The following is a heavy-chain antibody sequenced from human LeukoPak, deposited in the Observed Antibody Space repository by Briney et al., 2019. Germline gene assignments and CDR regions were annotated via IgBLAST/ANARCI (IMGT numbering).Heavy chain of an antibody. CDR3: ARGIGISAGYYFYYMDV. CDR1: GGSISSGSYY. CDR2: LHTSGTT. Sequence: SDTLSLTCTVSGGSISSGSYYWSWIGQPAGKGLKWIGRLHTSGTTKYNPSLKSRITISGDTSKNQFSLKLSSGTAADTAVYFCARGIGISAGYYFYYMDVWGKGTPVTVSS. V-gene: IGHV4-61*02. J-gene: IGHJ6*03.